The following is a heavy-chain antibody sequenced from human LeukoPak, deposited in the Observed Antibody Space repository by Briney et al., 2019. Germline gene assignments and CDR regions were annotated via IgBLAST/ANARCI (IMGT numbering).Heavy chain of an antibody. J-gene: IGHJ6*04. V-gene: IGHV3-7*03. CDR1: GFTFTDFW. Sequence: GGSLRLSCTFSGFTFTDFWMKWVRQAPGKGLEWVASISNDGSGKYSVDSVRDRVTISRDNAKNSLHLQINSLTVEDTAIYYCVRDDGDVWGKGTTVTVSS. CDR3: VRDDGDV. CDR2: ISNDGSGK.